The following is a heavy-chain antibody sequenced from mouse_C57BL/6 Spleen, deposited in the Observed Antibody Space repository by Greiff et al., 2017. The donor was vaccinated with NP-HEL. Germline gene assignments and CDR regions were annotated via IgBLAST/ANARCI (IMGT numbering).Heavy chain of an antibody. J-gene: IGHJ4*01. CDR2: IDPSDSYT. D-gene: IGHD1-1*01. Sequence: QVQLKQPGAELVKPGASVKLSCKASAYTFTSYWMQWVKQRPGQGLEWIGEIDPSDSYTNYNQKFKGKATLTVDTSSSTAYMQLSSLTSEDSAVYYCARRAGSRGMDYWGQGTSVTVSS. CDR1: AYTFTSYW. V-gene: IGHV1-50*01. CDR3: ARRAGSRGMDY.